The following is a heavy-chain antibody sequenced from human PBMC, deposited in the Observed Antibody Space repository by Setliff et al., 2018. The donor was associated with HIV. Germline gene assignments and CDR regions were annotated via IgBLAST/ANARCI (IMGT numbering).Heavy chain of an antibody. D-gene: IGHD3-10*01. CDR3: AKDRRYYYGSGSYAAET. CDR2: ISGSGIGS. Sequence: PGGSLRLSCAASGFTFSRYAMTWVRQAPGKGLEWVSAISGSGIGSYYPDSVKGRFTISRDNSKNTLFLQMNSLRAEDTAVYYCAKDRRYYYGSGSYAAETRGQGTLVTVSS. CDR1: GFTFSRYA. J-gene: IGHJ4*02. V-gene: IGHV3-23*01.